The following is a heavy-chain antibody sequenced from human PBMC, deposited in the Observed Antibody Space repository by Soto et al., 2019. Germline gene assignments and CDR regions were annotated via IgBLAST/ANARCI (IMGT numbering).Heavy chain of an antibody. V-gene: IGHV3-30*18. J-gene: IGHJ4*02. CDR3: AKDSTHCSGGSCYYFDY. D-gene: IGHD2-15*01. CDR2: ISYDGSDK. CDR1: GFTFSSQG. Sequence: GGSLRLSCAASGFTFSSQGMHWVRQAPGKGLEWVAVISYDGSDKYYADSVKGRFTISRDNSKNTLYLQMNSLRAEDTAVYSCAKDSTHCSGGSCYYFDYWGQGTLVTVSS.